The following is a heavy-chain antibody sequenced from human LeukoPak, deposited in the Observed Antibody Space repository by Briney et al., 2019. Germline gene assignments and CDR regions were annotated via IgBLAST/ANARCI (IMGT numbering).Heavy chain of an antibody. CDR3: AREGGVNYYDLDYFDY. Sequence: PGGSLRLSCVGSGFTFSTYEMTWVRQAPGKGLEWVSYISSSGGTIYYADPVKGRFTISRDNAKNSLYLQMNSLRAEDTAVYYCAREGGVNYYDLDYFDYWGQGTLITVSS. CDR2: ISSSGGTI. J-gene: IGHJ4*02. D-gene: IGHD3-22*01. V-gene: IGHV3-48*03. CDR1: GFTFSTYE.